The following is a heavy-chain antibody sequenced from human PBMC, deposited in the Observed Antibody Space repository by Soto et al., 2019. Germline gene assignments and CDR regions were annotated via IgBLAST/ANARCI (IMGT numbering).Heavy chain of an antibody. D-gene: IGHD6-6*01. Sequence: GGSLRLSCAASGFTFSSYAMTWVRQAPGKGLEWVSVIYSGGSTYYADSVKGRFTISRDNSKNTLYLQMNSLRAEDTAVYYCARDLIAARPLAFDIWGQGTMVTVSS. CDR3: ARDLIAARPLAFDI. CDR2: IYSGGST. J-gene: IGHJ3*02. CDR1: GFTFSSYA. V-gene: IGHV3-53*01.